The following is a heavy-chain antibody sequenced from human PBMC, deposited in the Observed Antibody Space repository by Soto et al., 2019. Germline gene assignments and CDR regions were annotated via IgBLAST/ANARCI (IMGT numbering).Heavy chain of an antibody. D-gene: IGHD2-8*02. CDR3: ARIDCTGNNCNPYYHYGMDV. CDR2: ISGSGGST. V-gene: IGHV3-23*01. CDR1: GFTFSSYA. Sequence: EVQLLESGGGLVQPGGSLRLSCAASGFTFSSYAMSWVRQAPGKGLEWVSAISGSGGSTYYADSVKGRFTISRDNSKNTLYLQMNSLRAEDTAVYYCARIDCTGNNCNPYYHYGMDVWGQGTTVTVSS. J-gene: IGHJ6*02.